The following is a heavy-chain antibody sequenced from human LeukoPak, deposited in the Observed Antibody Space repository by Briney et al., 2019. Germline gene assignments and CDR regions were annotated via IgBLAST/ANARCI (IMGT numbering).Heavy chain of an antibody. CDR1: GDSISSYY. CDR2: IYYSGST. Sequence: SETLSLTCTVSGDSISSYYWSWIRQPPGKGLEWIGYIYYSGSTNYNPSLKSRVTISVDTSKNQFSLKLTSVTAADTAVYYCAREVNYYDSSGFDYWGQGTLVTVSS. CDR3: AREVNYYDSSGFDY. V-gene: IGHV4-59*01. J-gene: IGHJ4*02. D-gene: IGHD3-22*01.